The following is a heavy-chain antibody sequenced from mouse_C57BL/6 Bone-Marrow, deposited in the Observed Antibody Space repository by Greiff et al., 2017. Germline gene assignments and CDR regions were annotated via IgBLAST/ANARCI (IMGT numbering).Heavy chain of an antibody. Sequence: QVQLQQPGAELVRPGSSVKLSCKASGYTFTSYWMDWVKQRPGQGLEWIGNIYPSDSETHYNQKFKDKATLTVDKSSSTAYMQLSSLTSEDSAVYYCARRRREGTVDYWGQGTTLTVSS. J-gene: IGHJ2*01. D-gene: IGHD4-1*01. CDR2: IYPSDSET. V-gene: IGHV1-61*01. CDR1: GYTFTSYW. CDR3: ARRRREGTVDY.